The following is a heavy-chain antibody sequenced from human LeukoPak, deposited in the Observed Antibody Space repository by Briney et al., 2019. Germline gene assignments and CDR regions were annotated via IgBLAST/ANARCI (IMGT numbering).Heavy chain of an antibody. CDR1: GGSISSGGYS. J-gene: IGHJ4*02. CDR2: IYHSGST. Sequence: SETLSLTCAVSGGSISSGGYSWSWIRQPPGKGLEWIGYIYHSGSTYYNPSLKSRVTISVDRSKNQFSLKLSSVTAADTAVYYCARGPYGDYVSPLDYWGQGTLVTVSS. CDR3: ARGPYGDYVSPLDY. V-gene: IGHV4-30-2*01. D-gene: IGHD4-17*01.